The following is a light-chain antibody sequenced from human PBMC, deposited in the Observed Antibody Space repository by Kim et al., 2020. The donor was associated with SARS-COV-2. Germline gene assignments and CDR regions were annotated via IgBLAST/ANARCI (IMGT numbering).Light chain of an antibody. CDR2: DAA. CDR1: QDNSNY. CDR3: QQYAKPPLYT. Sequence: ASVGDRVTITCQASQDNSNYLTWYQQKPGKPPKLLIYDAANFEPGVPSRFSGSGSGTHFTFTISGLQPEDIATYYCQQYAKPPLYTFGQGTKLEI. V-gene: IGKV1-33*01. J-gene: IGKJ2*01.